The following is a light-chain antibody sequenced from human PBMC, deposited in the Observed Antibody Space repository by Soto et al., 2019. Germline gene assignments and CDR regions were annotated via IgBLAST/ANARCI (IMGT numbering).Light chain of an antibody. CDR3: SSYAGSNDYVL. V-gene: IGLV2-8*01. CDR1: SSDVGGYNF. J-gene: IGLJ2*01. CDR2: EVS. Sequence: QSALTQPPSASGSPGQSVSISCTGTSSDVGGYNFVSWYQQHPDKAPKLLIYEVSKRPSGVPDRFSGSKSGNTASLTVSGLQAEDEAEYSCSSYAGSNDYVLFGGGTKLTVL.